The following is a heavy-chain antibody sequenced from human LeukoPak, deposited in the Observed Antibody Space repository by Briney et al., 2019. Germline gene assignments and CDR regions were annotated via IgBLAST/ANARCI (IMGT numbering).Heavy chain of an antibody. D-gene: IGHD6-13*01. Sequence: GGSLRLSCAASGFTFSSYAMSWVRQAPGKGLEWVSAISGSGGSTYYADSVKGRFTISRDNSKNTLYPQMNSLRAEDTAVYYCAKSRSSSWYPTVDDYWGQGTLVTVSS. CDR2: ISGSGGST. J-gene: IGHJ4*02. CDR1: GFTFSSYA. V-gene: IGHV3-23*01. CDR3: AKSRSSSWYPTVDDY.